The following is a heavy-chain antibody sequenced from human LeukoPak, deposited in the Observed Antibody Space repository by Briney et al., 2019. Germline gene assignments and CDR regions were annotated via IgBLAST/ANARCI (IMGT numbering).Heavy chain of an antibody. CDR2: IYPGDSET. V-gene: IGHV5-51*01. Sequence: GDSLKISCQGSGYDFNKYWIGWMRQMPGKGLEWIGIIYPGDSETRYNPSFQGHVTISVDKSISTAHLELSNLKTSDSATVYYCARARSGYYALFDYWGRGTQVSVSS. CDR1: GYDFNKYW. J-gene: IGHJ4*02. D-gene: IGHD3-3*01. CDR3: ARARSGYYALFDY.